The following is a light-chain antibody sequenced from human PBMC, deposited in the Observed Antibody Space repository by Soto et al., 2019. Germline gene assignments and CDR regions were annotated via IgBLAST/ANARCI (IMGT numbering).Light chain of an antibody. CDR3: CSYAGGYTWV. V-gene: IGLV2-11*01. CDR2: DVT. CDR1: NSYVGGNNY. J-gene: IGLJ3*02. Sequence: QSALTQPRSVSGSPGQSVTISCTGTNSYVGGNNYVSWYQHHPGKAPKLIDVTKRPSGVPHRFSVSKSDNTASLTISGLQADDEADYYCCSYAGGYTWVFGGGTKLTVL.